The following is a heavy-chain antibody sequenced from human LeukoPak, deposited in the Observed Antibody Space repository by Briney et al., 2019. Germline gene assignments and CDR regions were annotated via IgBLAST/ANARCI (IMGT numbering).Heavy chain of an antibody. D-gene: IGHD3-22*01. CDR1: GGSISSYY. Sequence: SETLSLTCTVSGGSISSYYWSWIRQPPGKGLEWIGYIYYSGSTNYNPSLKSRVTISVDTSKNQFSLKLSSVTAADTAVYYCARVVVVEDDAFDIWGQGTMVTVSS. J-gene: IGHJ3*02. CDR2: IYYSGST. CDR3: ARVVVVEDDAFDI. V-gene: IGHV4-59*08.